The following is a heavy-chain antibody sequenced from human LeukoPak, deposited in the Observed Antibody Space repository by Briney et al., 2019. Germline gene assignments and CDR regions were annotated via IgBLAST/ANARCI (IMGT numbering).Heavy chain of an antibody. V-gene: IGHV3-48*01. J-gene: IGHJ6*03. CDR1: GFTVSTNS. Sequence: SGGSLRLSCTVSGFTVSTNSVSWVRQAPGKGLEWVSYISSSSSTIYYADSVKGRFTISRDNSKNTLYLQMDSLRPEDTAVYYCAKDSSGKRDYYYYYYMDVWGKGTTGTVSS. CDR3: AKDSSGKRDYYYYYYMDV. CDR2: ISSSSSTI.